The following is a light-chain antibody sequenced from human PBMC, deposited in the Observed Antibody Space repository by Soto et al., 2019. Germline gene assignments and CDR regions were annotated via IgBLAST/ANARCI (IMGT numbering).Light chain of an antibody. J-gene: IGLJ1*01. CDR1: SSDVGGYNY. V-gene: IGLV2-14*01. CDR2: DVS. CDR3: SSYTSSSTYV. Sequence: QSVLTQPASVSGSPGQSITISCTGTSSDVGGYNYVSWYQQHPGKAPKLMLYDVSNRPSGVSNRFSGSKSGNTASLTTSGLQAEDEADYYCSSYTSSSTYVFGPGTKLTVL.